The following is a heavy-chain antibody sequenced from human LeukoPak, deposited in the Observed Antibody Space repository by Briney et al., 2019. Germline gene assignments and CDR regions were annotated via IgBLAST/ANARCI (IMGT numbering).Heavy chain of an antibody. CDR1: GFTFITHG. J-gene: IGHJ4*02. CDR3: AKVRVRVYSRSSSADYFVF. Sequence: GGSLRLSCAASGFTFITHGMNWVRQAPGKGLEWVALMRYDGSNKYCADSVKDRFTISRDNSKNTLYLQMNSLIAEDTAGYYFAKVRVRVYSRSSSADYFVFWGQGTPVTVSS. CDR2: MRYDGSNK. V-gene: IGHV3-30*02. D-gene: IGHD6-6*01.